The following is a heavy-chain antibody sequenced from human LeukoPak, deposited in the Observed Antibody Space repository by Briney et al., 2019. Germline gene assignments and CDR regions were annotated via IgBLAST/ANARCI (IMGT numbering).Heavy chain of an antibody. CDR2: INPSGGST. CDR3: ARTPPSIAARRLFFYYYMDV. J-gene: IGHJ6*03. V-gene: IGHV1-46*01. CDR1: GGTFSSYA. D-gene: IGHD6-6*01. Sequence: ASVKVSCKASGGTFSSYAISWVRQAPGQGLEWMGIINPSGGSTSYAQKFQGRVTMTRDMSTSTVYMELSSLRSEDTAVYYCARTPPSIAARRLFFYYYMDVWGKGTTVTVSS.